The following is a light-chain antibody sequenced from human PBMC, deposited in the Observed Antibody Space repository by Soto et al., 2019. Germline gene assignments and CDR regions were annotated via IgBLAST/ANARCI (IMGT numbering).Light chain of an antibody. CDR3: QQSYSSPP. Sequence: DIQMSQSPSSLSASVGDRVTITCRASQSISIYLNWYQQKPGNAPRLLIYTASTLQSGVPSRFSGSGSGTDFTLTISSLQPEDFATYFCQQSYSSPPFGQGTMVAIK. CDR1: QSISIY. CDR2: TAS. V-gene: IGKV1-39*01. J-gene: IGKJ1*01.